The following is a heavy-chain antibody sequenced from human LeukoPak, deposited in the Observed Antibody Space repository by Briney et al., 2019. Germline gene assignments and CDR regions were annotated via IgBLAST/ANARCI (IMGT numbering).Heavy chain of an antibody. CDR1: GYSISSNYS. Sequence: SETLSLTCTVSGYSISSNYSWGWIRQPPGKGLEWIGSVHHSGRTYYNPSLKSRLTISINTSKKQFSLKVSSVTSADTAVYYCARLANYVPVYWGQGTLVTVSS. D-gene: IGHD4/OR15-4a*01. CDR2: VHHSGRT. CDR3: ARLANYVPVY. J-gene: IGHJ4*02. V-gene: IGHV4-38-2*02.